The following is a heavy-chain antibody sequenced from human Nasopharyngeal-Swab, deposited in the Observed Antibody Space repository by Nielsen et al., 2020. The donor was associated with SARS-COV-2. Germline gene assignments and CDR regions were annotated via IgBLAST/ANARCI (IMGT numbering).Heavy chain of an antibody. Sequence: WIRQPPGKGLEWVSYISSSSSYTNYADSVKGRFTISRDNAKNSLYLQMNSLRAEDTAVYYCASYKMGIDYWGQGTLVTVS. CDR3: ASYKMGIDY. D-gene: IGHD3-10*01. J-gene: IGHJ4*02. CDR2: ISSSSSYT. V-gene: IGHV3-11*06.